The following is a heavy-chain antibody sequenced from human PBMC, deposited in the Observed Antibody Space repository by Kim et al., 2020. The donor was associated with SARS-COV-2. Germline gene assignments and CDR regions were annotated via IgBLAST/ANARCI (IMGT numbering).Heavy chain of an antibody. CDR3: ARGKLCSGGGCYDRFDP. J-gene: IGHJ5*02. D-gene: IGHD2-15*01. V-gene: IGHV1-18*04. CDR2: ITTYNGDT. Sequence: ASVKVSCKASEYTFTNYDINWIRQAPGQGLEWLGGITTYNGDTYYREKFQGRLTMTTDTSTSIAYMELRNLRFDDTAVYYCARGKLCSGGGCYDRFDPWGQGTLVIVSS. CDR1: EYTFTNYD.